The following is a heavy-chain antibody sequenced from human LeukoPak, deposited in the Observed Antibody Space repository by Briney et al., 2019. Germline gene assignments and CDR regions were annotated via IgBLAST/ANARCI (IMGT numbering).Heavy chain of an antibody. D-gene: IGHD3-22*01. V-gene: IGHV4-4*07. CDR2: IYTSGST. Sequence: SETLSLTCTVSGGSISSYYWSWIRQPAGKGLEWIGRIYTSGSTNYNPSLKSRVTISVDTSKNQFSLKLSSVTAADTAVYYCARLGYYYDSSGYSDYWGQGTLVTVSS. J-gene: IGHJ4*02. CDR1: GGSISSYY. CDR3: ARLGYYYDSSGYSDY.